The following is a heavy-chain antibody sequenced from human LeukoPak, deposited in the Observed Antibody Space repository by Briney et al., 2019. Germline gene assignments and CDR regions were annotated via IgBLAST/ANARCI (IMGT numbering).Heavy chain of an antibody. CDR2: ISAYNGNT. CDR1: GYTFTSYG. J-gene: IGHJ4*02. CDR3: ATDLSTATTYYFDY. D-gene: IGHD5-12*01. V-gene: IGHV1-18*01. Sequence: GASVKVSCKASGYTFTSYGISWVRQAPGQGLEWMGWISAYNGNTNYAQKFQGRVTMTEDTSTDTAYMELSSLRSEDTAVYYCATDLSTATTYYFDYWGQGTLVTVSS.